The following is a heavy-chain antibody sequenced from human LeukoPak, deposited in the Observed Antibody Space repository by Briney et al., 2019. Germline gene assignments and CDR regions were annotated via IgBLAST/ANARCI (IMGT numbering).Heavy chain of an antibody. D-gene: IGHD6-13*01. CDR3: ARGGIAAAGQRYFDY. V-gene: IGHV3-20*04. CDR1: GFTFDDYG. CDR2: INWNGGST. J-gene: IGHJ4*02. Sequence: PGGSLRLSCAASGFTFDDYGMSWVRQAPGKGLEWVSGINWNGGSTGYADSVKGRFTISRDNAKNSLYLQMNSLRAEDTALYYCARGGIAAAGQRYFDYWGQGTLVTVSS.